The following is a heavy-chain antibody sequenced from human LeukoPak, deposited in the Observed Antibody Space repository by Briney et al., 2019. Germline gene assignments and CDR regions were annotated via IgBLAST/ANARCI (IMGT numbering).Heavy chain of an antibody. V-gene: IGHV3-33*01. CDR2: IWYDGSNK. Sequence: PGRSLRLSCAASGFTFSSYGMHWVRQAPGKGPEWVAVIWYDGSNKYYADSVKGRFTISRDNSKNTLYLQMNSLRAEDTAVYYCARDGALAAADYWGQGTLVTVSS. D-gene: IGHD6-13*01. J-gene: IGHJ4*02. CDR3: ARDGALAAADY. CDR1: GFTFSSYG.